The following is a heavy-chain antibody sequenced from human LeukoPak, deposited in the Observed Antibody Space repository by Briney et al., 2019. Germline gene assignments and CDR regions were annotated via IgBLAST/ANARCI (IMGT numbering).Heavy chain of an antibody. CDR1: GGSISSSSYY. Sequence: SETLSLTCTVSGGSISSSSYYWGWIRQPPGKGVEGLGSCYYSGSNYYNTSLKSRVTISVDTSKNQFSLKLSSVPAADTAVYYCASHFAGYSSGWYPNYFDYWGQGALVTVSS. J-gene: IGHJ4*02. D-gene: IGHD6-19*01. CDR2: CYYSGSN. CDR3: ASHFAGYSSGWYPNYFDY. V-gene: IGHV4-39*01.